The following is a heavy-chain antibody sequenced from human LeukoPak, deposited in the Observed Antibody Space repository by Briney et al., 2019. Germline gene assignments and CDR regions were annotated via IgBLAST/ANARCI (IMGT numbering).Heavy chain of an antibody. CDR2: ISGSGGGT. J-gene: IGHJ4*02. Sequence: GGSLRLSCAASGFTFSSYAMSWVRQAPEKGLEWVSTISGSGGGTYYADSVKGRFTISRDDSKNTLYLQMNSLRAEDTAVYYRVKDLGRYRNNCFDYWGQGTLVTVSS. CDR3: VKDLGRYRNNCFDY. D-gene: IGHD1-26*01. CDR1: GFTFSSYA. V-gene: IGHV3-23*01.